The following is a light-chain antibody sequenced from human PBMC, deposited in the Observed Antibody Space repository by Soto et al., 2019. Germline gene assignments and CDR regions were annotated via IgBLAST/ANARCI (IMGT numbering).Light chain of an antibody. CDR3: QQYNNWPRT. CDR2: TAS. CDR1: QSVSSS. Sequence: EIILTQSPATLSLSPGERATLSSGASQSVSSSYVAWYQHRPGLAPRLLIHTASTRAPGIPARFSGSGSGTEFTLTVSSLQSEDFAIYYCQQYNNWPRTFGLGTKVDIK. J-gene: IGKJ1*01. V-gene: IGKV3-15*01.